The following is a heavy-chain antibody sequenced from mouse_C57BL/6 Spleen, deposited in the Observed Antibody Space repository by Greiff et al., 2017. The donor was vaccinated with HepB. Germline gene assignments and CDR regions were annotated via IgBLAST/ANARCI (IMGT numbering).Heavy chain of an antibody. D-gene: IGHD2-4*01. CDR3: ARHEGMITGNYYAMDY. CDR2: ISSGGRYT. CDR1: GFTFSSYG. Sequence: EVKLMESGGDLVKPGGSLKLSCAASGFTFSSYGMSWVRQTPDKRLEWVATISSGGRYTYYPDSVKGRFTISRDNAKNTLYLQMSSLKSEDTAMYYCARHEGMITGNYYAMDYWGQGTSVTVSS. J-gene: IGHJ4*01. V-gene: IGHV5-6*01.